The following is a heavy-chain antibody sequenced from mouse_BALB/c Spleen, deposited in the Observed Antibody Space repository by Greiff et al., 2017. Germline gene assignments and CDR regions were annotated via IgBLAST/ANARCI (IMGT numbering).Heavy chain of an antibody. CDR3: ARDGGGLRAWFAY. Sequence: VMLVESGPGLVAPSQSLSITCTVSGFSLTSYGVHWVRQPPGKGLEWLGVIWAGGSTNYNSALMSRLSISKDNSKSQVFLKMNSLQTDDTAMYYCARDGGGLRAWFAYWGQGTLVTVSA. V-gene: IGHV2-9*02. CDR1: GFSLTSYG. D-gene: IGHD2-4*01. CDR2: IWAGGST. J-gene: IGHJ3*01.